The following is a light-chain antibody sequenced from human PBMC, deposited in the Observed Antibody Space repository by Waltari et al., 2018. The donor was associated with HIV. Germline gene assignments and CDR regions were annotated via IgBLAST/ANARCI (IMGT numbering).Light chain of an antibody. CDR1: NIERKS. CDR3: QVWDSTSDHVL. V-gene: IGLV3-21*04. CDR2: YDN. J-gene: IGLJ2*01. Sequence: VLTQPPSVSVAPGKTATITCGGKNIERKSVHWYQQKPGQAPVLVIYYDNDRPSGIPERCSGSNAGDTATLIIRRVGDGDEAEYYCQVWDSTSDHVLFGGGTKLTVL.